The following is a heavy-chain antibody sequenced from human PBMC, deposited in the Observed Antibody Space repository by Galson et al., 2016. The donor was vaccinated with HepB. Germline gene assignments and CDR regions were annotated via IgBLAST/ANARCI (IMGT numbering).Heavy chain of an antibody. J-gene: IGHJ6*04. V-gene: IGHV3-23*01. CDR2: ITETGSFA. D-gene: IGHD4-17*01. CDR3: GRDYPTMTDRYPYHVDV. CDR1: GFTLSSSA. Sequence: SLRLSCAASGFTLSSSAMTWVRQAPGRGLEWVSAITETGSFAYYADSVRGRFTLSRDTSKNTVYLQMNYLSADDTALYYGGRDYPTMTDRYPYHVDVWGKGTAVTVSS.